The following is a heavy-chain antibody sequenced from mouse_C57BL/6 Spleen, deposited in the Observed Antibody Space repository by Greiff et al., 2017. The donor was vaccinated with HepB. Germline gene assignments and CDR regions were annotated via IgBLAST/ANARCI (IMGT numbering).Heavy chain of an antibody. CDR1: GYTFTSYW. J-gene: IGHJ3*01. CDR3: SREGYYGGPWFAY. CDR2: IHPNSGST. D-gene: IGHD1-1*01. V-gene: IGHV1-64*01. Sequence: VQLQQPGAELVKPGASVKLSCKASGYTFTSYWMHWVKQRPGQGLEWIGMIHPNSGSTNYNEKFKSKATLTVDKSSSTAYMQLSSLTSEDSAVYYCSREGYYGGPWFAYWGQGTLVTVSA.